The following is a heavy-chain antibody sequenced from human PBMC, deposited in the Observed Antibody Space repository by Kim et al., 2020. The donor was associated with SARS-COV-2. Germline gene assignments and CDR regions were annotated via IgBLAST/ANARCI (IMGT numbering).Heavy chain of an antibody. CDR1: RFIFATYA. J-gene: IGHJ6*02. D-gene: IGHD5-18*01. CDR3: GKALDVDSGMVEDYYGMDV. Sequence: GGSLRLSCAASRFIFATYAMSWVRQAPGKGLEWVSMISLSGGSTYYADSVRGRFSISRDNSRKTLYLEMNSLRAEDTAVYYCGKALDVDSGMVEDYYGMDVWGQGTTVTVAS. CDR2: ISLSGGST. V-gene: IGHV3-23*01.